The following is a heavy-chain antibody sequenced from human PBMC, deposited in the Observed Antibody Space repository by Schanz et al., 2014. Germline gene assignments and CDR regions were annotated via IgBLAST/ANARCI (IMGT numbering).Heavy chain of an antibody. V-gene: IGHV4-61*02. D-gene: IGHD5-12*01. J-gene: IGHJ2*01. Sequence: QVLLQESGPVLVKPSETLSLTCTVSGGSIRSGTYYWSWIRQPAGKALEWVGRVFPNGITNYNPSLKSAVTISLATSKTQFALPLTSLTAADTAVYYCARDTTWRRDLWGRGTLVTVSS. CDR2: VFPNGIT. CDR1: GGSIRSGTYY. CDR3: ARDTTWRRDL.